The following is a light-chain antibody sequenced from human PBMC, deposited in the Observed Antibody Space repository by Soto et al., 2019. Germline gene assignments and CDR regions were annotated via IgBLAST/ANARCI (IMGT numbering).Light chain of an antibody. CDR1: QSVSSN. Sequence: EIVMTQSPATLSVSPGERSTLSCRASQSVSSNLAWYQHKPGQAPRLLIYGASARATGISARFSGSGSETEFTLTISSLQSEDFALYYCQQYSEWPWTFGQGTKV. J-gene: IGKJ1*01. CDR3: QQYSEWPWT. CDR2: GAS. V-gene: IGKV3-15*01.